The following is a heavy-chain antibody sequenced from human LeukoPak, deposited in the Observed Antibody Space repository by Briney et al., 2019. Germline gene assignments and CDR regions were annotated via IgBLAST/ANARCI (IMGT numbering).Heavy chain of an antibody. Sequence: PGGSLRLSCAASGFTFSNSAMNWVRQVPGRGLEWVSSIDYDSSHIYYAASVRGRFTISRDNARDSVYLQMNSLRVEDTAVYYCARDPLRYLRVGHYDYWGQGTLVAVSS. V-gene: IGHV3-21*01. D-gene: IGHD3-9*01. J-gene: IGHJ4*02. CDR2: IDYDSSHI. CDR3: ARDPLRYLRVGHYDY. CDR1: GFTFSNSA.